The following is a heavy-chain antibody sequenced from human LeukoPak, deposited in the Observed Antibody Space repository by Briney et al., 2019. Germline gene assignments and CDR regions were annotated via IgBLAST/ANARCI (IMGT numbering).Heavy chain of an antibody. CDR1: GGTFSSYA. V-gene: IGHV1-2*02. CDR2: INPNSGGT. D-gene: IGHD1-26*01. J-gene: IGHJ4*02. Sequence: ASVKVSCKASGGTFSSYAISWVRQAPGQGLEWMGWINPNSGGTNYAQKFQGRVTMTRDTSISTAYMELSRLRSDDTAVYYCARVISGSYFDYYFDYWGQGTLVTVSS. CDR3: ARVISGSYFDYYFDY.